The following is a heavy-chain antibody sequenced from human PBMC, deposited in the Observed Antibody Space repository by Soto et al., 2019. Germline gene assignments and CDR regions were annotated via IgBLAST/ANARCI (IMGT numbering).Heavy chain of an antibody. D-gene: IGHD3-22*01. CDR2: ISYDGSNK. J-gene: IGHJ3*02. CDR1: GFTFSSYG. V-gene: IGHV3-30*18. CDR3: AKVLDSITMIVVVGEDDAFDI. Sequence: GGSLRLSCAASGFTFSSYGMHWVRQAPGKGLEWVAVISYDGSNKYYADSVKGRSTISRDNSKNTLYLQMNSLRAEDTAVYYCAKVLDSITMIVVVGEDDAFDIWGQGTMVTVSS.